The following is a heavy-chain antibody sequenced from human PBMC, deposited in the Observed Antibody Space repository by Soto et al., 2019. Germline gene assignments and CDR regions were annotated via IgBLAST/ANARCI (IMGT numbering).Heavy chain of an antibody. D-gene: IGHD2-15*01. CDR3: ARXGVVVVAATRDYYGMDV. V-gene: IGHV1-46*01. Sequence: ASVKVSCKASGYTFTSYYMHWVRQAPGQGLEWMGIINPSGGSTSYAQKFQGRVTMTRDTSTSTVYMELSSLRSEDTAVYYCARXGVVVVAATRDYYGMDVWGQGTTVTVSS. J-gene: IGHJ6*01. CDR2: INPSGGST. CDR1: GYTFTSYY.